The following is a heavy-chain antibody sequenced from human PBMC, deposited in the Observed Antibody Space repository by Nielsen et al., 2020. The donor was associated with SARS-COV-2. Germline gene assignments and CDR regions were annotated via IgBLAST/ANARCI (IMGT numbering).Heavy chain of an antibody. CDR2: ISWNSGSI. Sequence: GGSLRLSCAASGFTFDDYAMHWVRQAPGKGLEWVSGISWNSGSIGYADSVKGRFTISRDNAKNSLYLQMNSLRAEDTALYYCAKGGSRSYYGSGSHAFYYYYGMDVWGHGTTVTVSS. D-gene: IGHD3-10*01. CDR1: GFTFDDYA. V-gene: IGHV3-9*01. CDR3: AKGGSRSYYGSGSHAFYYYYGMDV. J-gene: IGHJ6*02.